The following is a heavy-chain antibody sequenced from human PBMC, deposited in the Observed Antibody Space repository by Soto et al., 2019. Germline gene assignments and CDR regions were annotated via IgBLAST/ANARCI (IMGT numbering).Heavy chain of an antibody. D-gene: IGHD4-17*01. CDR1: GFTFSSYA. Sequence: GGSLRLSCAASGFTFSSYAMSWVRQAPGKGLEWVSAISGSGGSTYYADSVKGRFTISRDNSKNTLYLQMNSLRAEDTAVYYCAKDLGGYGDLHYYYYMDVWGKGTTVTVSS. CDR3: AKDLGGYGDLHYYYYMDV. CDR2: ISGSGGST. J-gene: IGHJ6*03. V-gene: IGHV3-23*01.